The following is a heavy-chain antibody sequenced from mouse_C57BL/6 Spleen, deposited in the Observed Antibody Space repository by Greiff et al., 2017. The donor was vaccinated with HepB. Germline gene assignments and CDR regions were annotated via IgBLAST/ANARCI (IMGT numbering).Heavy chain of an antibody. CDR2: IWRGGST. Sequence: VQLQQSGPGLVQPSRSLSITCTVSGFSLTSYGVHWVRQSPGKGLEWLGVIWRGGSTDYNAAFMSRLSITKDNSKSQVFFKMNSLQADDTAIYYCAKNWNYYGSSLDYWGQGTTLTVSS. V-gene: IGHV2-5*01. J-gene: IGHJ2*01. CDR1: GFSLTSYG. D-gene: IGHD1-1*01. CDR3: AKNWNYYGSSLDY.